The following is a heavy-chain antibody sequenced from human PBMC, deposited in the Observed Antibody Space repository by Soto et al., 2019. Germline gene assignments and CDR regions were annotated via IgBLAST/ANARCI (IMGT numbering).Heavy chain of an antibody. Sequence: GGSLRLSCAASGFTFSSYAMHWVRQAPGKGLEWVAVISYDGRNEFYADSVKGRFTISRDSSKNTLYLQMNSLRGEDTAVYYCSKDSDYGGMGHYDYYYGMDVWGQGATVTVSS. V-gene: IGHV3-30*18. CDR2: ISYDGRNE. J-gene: IGHJ6*02. CDR1: GFTFSSYA. CDR3: SKDSDYGGMGHYDYYYGMDV. D-gene: IGHD4-17*01.